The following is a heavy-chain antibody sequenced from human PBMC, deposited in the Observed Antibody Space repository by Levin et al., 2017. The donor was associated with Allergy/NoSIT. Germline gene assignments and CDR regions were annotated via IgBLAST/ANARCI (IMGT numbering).Heavy chain of an antibody. V-gene: IGHV4-4*07. CDR1: GGSISSDY. CDR2: IYSSGST. Sequence: PSETLSLTCTVSGGSISSDYWTWIRQPAGKGLEWLGRIYSSGSTNYNPSLKSRVTMSVDTSQNQFSLKLNSVTAADTAVYYCAREVGGWRPFDYWGQGTLVSVSS. CDR3: AREVGGWRPFDY. J-gene: IGHJ4*02. D-gene: IGHD1-26*01.